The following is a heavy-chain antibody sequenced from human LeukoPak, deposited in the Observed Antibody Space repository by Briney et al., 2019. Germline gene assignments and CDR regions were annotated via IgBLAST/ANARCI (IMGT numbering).Heavy chain of an antibody. CDR3: ASGSRTGYYYYYYGMDV. CDR1: GGSISSYY. CDR2: IYYSGST. V-gene: IGHV4-59*08. D-gene: IGHD1-26*01. J-gene: IGHJ6*02. Sequence: SETLSLTCTVSGGSISSYYWSWIRQPPGKGLEWIGYIYYSGSTNYNPSLKSRVTISVDMSKNQFSLKLSSVTAADTAVYYCASGSRTGYYYYYYGMDVWGQGTTLTVSS.